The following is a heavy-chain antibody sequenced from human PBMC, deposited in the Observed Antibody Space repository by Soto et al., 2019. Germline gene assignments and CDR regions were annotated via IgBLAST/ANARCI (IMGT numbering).Heavy chain of an antibody. V-gene: IGHV4-59*01. CDR2: IYYSGST. Sequence: PSETLSLTCTVSGGSISSYYWSWIRQPPGKGLEWIGYIYYSGSTNYNPSLKSRVTISVDTSKNQFSLKLSSVTAADTAVYYCARSRVTTYPDYWGQGTLVTVSS. CDR3: ARSRVTTYPDY. J-gene: IGHJ4*02. CDR1: GGSISSYY. D-gene: IGHD4-17*01.